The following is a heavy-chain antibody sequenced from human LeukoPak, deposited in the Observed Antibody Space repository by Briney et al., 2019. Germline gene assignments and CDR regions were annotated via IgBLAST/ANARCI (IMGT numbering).Heavy chain of an antibody. V-gene: IGHV3-33*01. J-gene: IGHJ4*02. CDR1: GFTFGNFD. CDR2: IWYDGSAE. D-gene: IGHD1-20*01. Sequence: TGRSLRLSCVASGFTFGNFDMHWVRQAPGKGLEWVAVIWYDGSAEHYGDSVRGRFTISRANSKNTLHLQMTNLRVEDTAVYYCATNSGITGIQRAIDCWGQGTLVTVSS. CDR3: ATNSGITGIQRAIDC.